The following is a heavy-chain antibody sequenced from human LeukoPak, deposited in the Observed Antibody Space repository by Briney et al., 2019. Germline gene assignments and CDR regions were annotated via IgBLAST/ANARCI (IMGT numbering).Heavy chain of an antibody. V-gene: IGHV1-2*02. CDR3: ARGYGSGTFSNWFDP. CDR1: GYTFTGYY. CDR2: INPNSGGT. Sequence: ASVKVSCKASGYTFTGYYMHWVRQAPGQGGEGRGWINPNSGGTNYAQKFQGRVTMTRDTSISTAYMELSRLRSDDTAVYYCARGYGSGTFSNWFDPWGQGTLVTVSS. D-gene: IGHD3-10*01. J-gene: IGHJ5*02.